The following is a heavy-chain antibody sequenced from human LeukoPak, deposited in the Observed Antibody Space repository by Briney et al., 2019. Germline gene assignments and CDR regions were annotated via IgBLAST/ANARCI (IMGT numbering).Heavy chain of an antibody. J-gene: IGHJ3*02. Sequence: GGSLRLSCAASGFTFSSYGMHWVRHAPGKGLEWVAFIRYDGSNKYYADSVKVLFTSSRDNSKNTLYQKMISVRAEDTAVYYCAKGDGVLRFLEWYPVAFDIRGRGTVVPVSS. CDR3: AKGDGVLRFLEWYPVAFDI. V-gene: IGHV3-30*02. D-gene: IGHD3-3*01. CDR2: IRYDGSNK. CDR1: GFTFSSYG.